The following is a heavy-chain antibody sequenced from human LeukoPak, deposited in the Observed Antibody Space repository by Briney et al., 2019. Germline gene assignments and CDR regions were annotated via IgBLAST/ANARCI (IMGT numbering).Heavy chain of an antibody. CDR3: ARGVVVVAAIYYFDY. J-gene: IGHJ4*02. V-gene: IGHV4-39*07. CDR2: IYYSGST. Sequence: SETLSLTCTVSGDSISTSNSYWGWIRQPPGKGLEWIGSIYYSGSTYYNPSLKSRVTISVDTSKNQFSLKLSSVTAADTAVYYCARGVVVVAAIYYFDYWGQGILVTVSS. D-gene: IGHD2-15*01. CDR1: GDSISTSNSY.